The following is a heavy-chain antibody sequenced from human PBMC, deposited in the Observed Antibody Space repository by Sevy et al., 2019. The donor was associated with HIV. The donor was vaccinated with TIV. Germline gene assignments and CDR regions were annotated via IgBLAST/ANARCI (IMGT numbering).Heavy chain of an antibody. Sequence: GGSLRLSCEASGFTFSSYAIHWVRQAPGKGLEWVAVISYDGSNKYYADSMKGRFTISRDNSKNTLYLQMNSLRAEDTAVYYCAKGRYDSRLDYWGQGTLVTVSS. CDR2: ISYDGSNK. J-gene: IGHJ4*02. CDR3: AKGRYDSRLDY. V-gene: IGHV3-30*18. CDR1: GFTFSSYA. D-gene: IGHD3-22*01.